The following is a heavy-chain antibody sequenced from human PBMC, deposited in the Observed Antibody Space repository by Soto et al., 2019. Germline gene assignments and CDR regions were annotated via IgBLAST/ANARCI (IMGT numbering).Heavy chain of an antibody. V-gene: IGHV3-30-3*01. CDR2: ISYDGSNQ. CDR1: GFTFSSQT. J-gene: IGHJ4*02. CDR3: ARGTGRVGLDY. Sequence: QVHLVESGGGEVQPGRSLRLSCAASGFTFSSQTMHWVRQAPGKGLEWVADISYDGSNQYYADSVKGRFTISRDNSKNTLYLQMNSLRAEDTAVYYCARGTGRVGLDYWGQGTLVTVSS. D-gene: IGHD1-26*01.